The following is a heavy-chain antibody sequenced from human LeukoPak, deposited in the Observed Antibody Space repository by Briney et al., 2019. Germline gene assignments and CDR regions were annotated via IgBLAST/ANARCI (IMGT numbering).Heavy chain of an antibody. Sequence: GSSVKVSCKASGGTFISYTISWVRQAPGQGLEWMGRIIPILGIANYAQKFQGRVTITADKSPSTAYMALSGLRSEATAVYYFPCDRSSAVDAFDIWGQGTMVTVSS. CDR3: PCDRSSAVDAFDI. D-gene: IGHD6-13*01. CDR2: IIPILGIA. J-gene: IGHJ3*02. V-gene: IGHV1-69*02. CDR1: GGTFISYT.